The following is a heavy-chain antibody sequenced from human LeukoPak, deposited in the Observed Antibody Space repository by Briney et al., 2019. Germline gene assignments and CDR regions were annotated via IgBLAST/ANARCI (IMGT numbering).Heavy chain of an antibody. CDR2: INHSGST. CDR1: GGSFSGYY. Sequence: SETLSLTCAVYGGSFSGYYWSWIRQPPGKGLEWIGEINHSGSTNYNPSLKSRVTISVDTSKNQFSLKLSSVTAADTAVSYCHIAARPADFDYWGQGTLVTVSS. CDR3: HIAARPADFDY. J-gene: IGHJ4*02. V-gene: IGHV4-34*01. D-gene: IGHD6-6*01.